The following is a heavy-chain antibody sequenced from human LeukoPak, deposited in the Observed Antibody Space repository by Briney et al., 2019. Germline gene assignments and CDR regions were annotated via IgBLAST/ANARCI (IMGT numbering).Heavy chain of an antibody. CDR1: GGSFSGYY. CDR2: INHSGST. D-gene: IGHD2-2*01. Sequence: SETLSLTCAVYGGSFSGYYWSWIRQPPGKGLEWIGEINHSGSTNYNPSLKSRVTISVDTSKNQFSLKLSSVTAADTAVYYCASIVVVPAASDDKFDYWGQGTLVTVSS. V-gene: IGHV4-34*01. J-gene: IGHJ4*02. CDR3: ASIVVVPAASDDKFDY.